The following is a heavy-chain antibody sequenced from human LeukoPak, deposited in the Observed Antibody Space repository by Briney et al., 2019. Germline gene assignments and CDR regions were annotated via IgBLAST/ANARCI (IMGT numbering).Heavy chain of an antibody. D-gene: IGHD3-10*01. V-gene: IGHV3-21*01. CDR2: ISSSSSYI. J-gene: IGHJ4*02. CDR3: ARDGNYYGSGSYYNLYY. Sequence: GGSLRLSCAASGFTFSSYSMNWVRQAPGKGLEWVSSISSSSSYIYYADSVKGRFTISRDNAKNSLYLQMNSLRAEDTAVYYCARDGNYYGSGSYYNLYYWGQGTLVTVSS. CDR1: GFTFSSYS.